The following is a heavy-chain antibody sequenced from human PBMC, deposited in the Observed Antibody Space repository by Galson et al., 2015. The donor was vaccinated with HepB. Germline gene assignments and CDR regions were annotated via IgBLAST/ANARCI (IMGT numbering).Heavy chain of an antibody. CDR2: IWYDGSNK. CDR3: ARDGLDIVVVPAAIPYYFDY. D-gene: IGHD2-2*01. CDR1: GFTFSSYG. V-gene: IGHV3-33*01. J-gene: IGHJ4*02. Sequence: SLRLSCAASGFTFSSYGMHWVRQAPGKGLEWVAVIWYDGSNKYYADSVKGRFTISRDNSKNTLYLQMNSLRVEDTAVYYCARDGLDIVVVPAAIPYYFDYWGQGTLVTVSS.